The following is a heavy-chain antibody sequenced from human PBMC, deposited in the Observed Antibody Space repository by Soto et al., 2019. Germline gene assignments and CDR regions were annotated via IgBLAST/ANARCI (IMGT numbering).Heavy chain of an antibody. Sequence: QVQLVQSGAEEKKPGASVKVSCKASGYTFTSYAMHWVRQAPGQSLEWMGWIKAGNGNTKYSQKLQGRVTITRDTSASTAYMELSSLRSEDTAVYYCARDPDYGDYGTSPADDYWGQGTLVTVSS. CDR2: IKAGNGNT. CDR3: ARDPDYGDYGTSPADDY. D-gene: IGHD4-17*01. J-gene: IGHJ4*02. CDR1: GYTFTSYA. V-gene: IGHV1-3*05.